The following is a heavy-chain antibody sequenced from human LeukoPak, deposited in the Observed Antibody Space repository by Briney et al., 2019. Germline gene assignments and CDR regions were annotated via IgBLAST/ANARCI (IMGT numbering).Heavy chain of an antibody. CDR3: ARYPSRRGIAARVDY. CDR1: GFTFSSYA. V-gene: IGHV3-30*04. J-gene: IGHJ4*02. D-gene: IGHD6-6*01. Sequence: GGSLRLSCAASGFTFSSYAMHWVRQAPGKGLEWVAVISYDGSNKYYADSVKGRFTISRDNSKNTLYLQMNSLRAEDTAVYYCARYPSRRGIAARVDYWGQGTLVTVSS. CDR2: ISYDGSNK.